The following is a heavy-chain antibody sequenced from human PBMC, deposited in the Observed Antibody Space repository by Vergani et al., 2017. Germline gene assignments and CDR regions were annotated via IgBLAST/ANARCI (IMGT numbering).Heavy chain of an antibody. CDR1: GGSISSSSYY. CDR2: IYYSGST. Sequence: QLQLPESGPGLVKPSETLSLTCTVSGGSISSSSYYWGWIRQPPGKGLEWIGSIYYSGSTYYNPSLKSRVTISIDTSKNQFSLKLTSVTAADTAVYYCARDGYSSSWYYFDYWGQGTLVTVSS. CDR3: ARDGYSSSWYYFDY. J-gene: IGHJ4*02. V-gene: IGHV4-39*07. D-gene: IGHD6-13*01.